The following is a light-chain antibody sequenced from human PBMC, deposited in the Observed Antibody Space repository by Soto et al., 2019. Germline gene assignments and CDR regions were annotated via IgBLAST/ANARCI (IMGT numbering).Light chain of an antibody. CDR1: SSDIGSSNL. J-gene: IGLJ2*01. CDR3: CSYARGSNVG. CDR2: EGS. Sequence: QSVLTQPASVSGSPGQSITISCTGTSSDIGSSNLVSWYQQYPGKAPKLMIYEGSKRPSGVSDRFSASKSGNTASLTISGLQVEDEADYYCCSYARGSNVGFGGGTKFTVL. V-gene: IGLV2-23*01.